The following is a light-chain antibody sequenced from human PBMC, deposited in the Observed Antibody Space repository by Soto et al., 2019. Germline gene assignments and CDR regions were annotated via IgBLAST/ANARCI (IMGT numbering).Light chain of an antibody. Sequence: EIVLTQSPGTLSLSPGEIATLSFSASQSVSSSYLAWYQQKPGQAPRLLIYGASSRATGIPDRFSGSGSGTDFTLTISSLEPEDFAIYYCQQYFEWPPMTFGQGTKVDIK. J-gene: IGKJ1*01. CDR3: QQYFEWPPMT. CDR1: QSVSSSY. CDR2: GAS. V-gene: IGKV3-20*01.